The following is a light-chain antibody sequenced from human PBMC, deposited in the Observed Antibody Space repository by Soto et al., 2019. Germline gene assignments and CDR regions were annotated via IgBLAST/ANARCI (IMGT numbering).Light chain of an antibody. J-gene: IGKJ4*01. V-gene: IGKV1-13*02. CDR2: DAS. Sequence: AIQLTQSPSSLSASVGDSVTITCRASQGINSALAWYQQEAGKTPKLLMFDASGLESGVPSRFSGSGSGTDFTLTIHNLQPEDIATYYCQQYDSYPLTFGGGTTV. CDR3: QQYDSYPLT. CDR1: QGINSA.